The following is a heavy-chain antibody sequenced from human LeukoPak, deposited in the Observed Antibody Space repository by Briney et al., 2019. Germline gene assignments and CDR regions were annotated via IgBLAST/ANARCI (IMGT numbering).Heavy chain of an antibody. CDR2: INPSGDSA. J-gene: IGHJ4*02. D-gene: IGHD3-10*01. CDR3: ARESGSGSHFDY. Sequence: ASVKVSCKASEYTFTSYYVHWVRQAPGQGLEWMGIINPSGDSANYAQKFQGRVTMTRDTSTSTVYMELSSPRSEDTAVYYCARESGSGSHFDYWGQGTLVTVSS. CDR1: EYTFTSYY. V-gene: IGHV1-46*01.